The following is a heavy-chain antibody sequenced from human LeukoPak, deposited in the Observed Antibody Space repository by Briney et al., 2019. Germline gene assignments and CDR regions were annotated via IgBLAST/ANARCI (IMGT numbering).Heavy chain of an antibody. CDR1: GYTLTEFS. CDR3: ATRDCSGASCSHYYYYYGLDL. Sequence: ASVKVPCKVSGYTLTEFSIHWVRQAPGKGLEWMGGFAPEDDKTIYAQKFQGRFTVTEDTSTDTAYMELSSLRSEDTAVYYCATRDCSGASCSHYYYYYGLDLWDQGTTVTVSS. CDR2: FAPEDDKT. D-gene: IGHD2-15*01. J-gene: IGHJ6*02. V-gene: IGHV1-24*01.